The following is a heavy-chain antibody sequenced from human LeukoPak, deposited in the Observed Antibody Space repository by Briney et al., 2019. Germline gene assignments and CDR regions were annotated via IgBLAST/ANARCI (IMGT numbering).Heavy chain of an antibody. CDR1: GFSFSDYY. J-gene: IGHJ4*02. CDR3: ARVGVVVPAVAGLDGLDY. D-gene: IGHD3-10*01. Sequence: GGSLRLSCAASGFSFSDYYMSWIRQAPGKGLEWVSYISSGSSIIYYADSVRGRFTISRDNAKNSLYLRMNSLRDDDTAVYFCARVGVVVPAVAGLDGLDYWGQGTLVIVSS. CDR2: ISSGSSII. V-gene: IGHV3-11*04.